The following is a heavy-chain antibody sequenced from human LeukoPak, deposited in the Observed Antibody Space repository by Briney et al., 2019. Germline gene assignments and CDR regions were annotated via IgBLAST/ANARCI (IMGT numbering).Heavy chain of an antibody. CDR3: ARATYDILTGRNWFDP. J-gene: IGHJ5*02. CDR1: GYTFTSYG. CDR2: ISAYNGNT. Sequence: ASVKVSCKASGYTFTSYGISWVRQAPGQGLAWMGWISAYNGNTNYAQKLQGRVTMTTDTSTSTAYMELRSLRSDDTAVYYCARATYDILTGRNWFDPWGQGTLVTVSS. D-gene: IGHD3-9*01. V-gene: IGHV1-18*01.